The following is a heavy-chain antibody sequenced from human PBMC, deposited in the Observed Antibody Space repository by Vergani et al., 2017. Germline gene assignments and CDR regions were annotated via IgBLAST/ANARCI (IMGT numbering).Heavy chain of an antibody. Sequence: EVQLLESGGGLVQPGGSLRLSCAASGFTFSHYAMSWVRQAPGKGLEWVSGISGSGGSTFYADSVKGRFTISRDNSKNSLYLQMNSLRAEDTAVYYCARETDTVMSAMHYWGQGTLVTVSS. V-gene: IGHV3-23*01. CDR1: GFTFSHYA. CDR2: ISGSGGST. D-gene: IGHD5-18*01. CDR3: ARETDTVMSAMHY. J-gene: IGHJ4*02.